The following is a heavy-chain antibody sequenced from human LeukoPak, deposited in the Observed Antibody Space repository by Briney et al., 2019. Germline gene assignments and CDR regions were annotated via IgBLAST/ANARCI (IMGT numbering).Heavy chain of an antibody. Sequence: SETLSLTCTVSGGSISSYYWSWTRQPPGKGLEWIGYIYYSGSTNYNPSLKSRVTISVDTSKNQFSLKLSSVTAADTAVYYCARGRSSMVRGYYYYYMDVWGKGTTVTISS. CDR1: GGSISSYY. J-gene: IGHJ6*03. V-gene: IGHV4-59*01. CDR2: IYYSGST. CDR3: ARGRSSMVRGYYYYYMDV. D-gene: IGHD3-10*01.